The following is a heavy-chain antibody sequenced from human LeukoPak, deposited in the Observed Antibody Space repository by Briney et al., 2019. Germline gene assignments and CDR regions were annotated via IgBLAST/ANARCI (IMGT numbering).Heavy chain of an antibody. CDR2: TSSSSSYI. D-gene: IGHD6-13*01. CDR1: GFTFSSYS. CDR3: AKAVTGYSSSWYALDY. J-gene: IGHJ4*02. V-gene: IGHV3-21*04. Sequence: GGSLRLSCAASGFTFSSYSMNWVRQAPGKGLEWVSSTSSSSSYIYYADSVKGRFTISRDNAKNSLYLQMNSLRAEDTAVYYCAKAVTGYSSSWYALDYWGQGTLVTVSS.